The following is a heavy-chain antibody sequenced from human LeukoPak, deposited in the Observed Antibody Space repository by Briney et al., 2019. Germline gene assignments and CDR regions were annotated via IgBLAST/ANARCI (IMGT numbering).Heavy chain of an antibody. V-gene: IGHV4-59*01. CDR2: IYYSGST. Sequence: SETLSLTCTVSGGSISSYYWSWIRQPPGKGLEWIGYIYYSGSTNYNPSLKSRVTISVDTSKNQFSLKLSSVTAADTAVYYCAREYYYESSGYSFDYWGQGTLVTVPS. D-gene: IGHD3-22*01. J-gene: IGHJ4*02. CDR3: AREYYYESSGYSFDY. CDR1: GGSISSYY.